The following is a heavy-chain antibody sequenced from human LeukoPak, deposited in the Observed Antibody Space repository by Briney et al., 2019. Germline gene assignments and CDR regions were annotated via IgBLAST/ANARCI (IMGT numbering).Heavy chain of an antibody. Sequence: SETLSLTCSVSGGSINSHYWSWIRQPPGKRPEWIGYIFNTGNTNYNPSLASRVTMSVDTSRAQFFLRLSPVTAADTAIYYCASRPADTTWYGVFDYWSQGTLVTVSS. D-gene: IGHD3-10*01. V-gene: IGHV4-59*11. CDR1: GGSINSHY. J-gene: IGHJ4*02. CDR2: IFNTGNT. CDR3: ASRPADTTWYGVFDY.